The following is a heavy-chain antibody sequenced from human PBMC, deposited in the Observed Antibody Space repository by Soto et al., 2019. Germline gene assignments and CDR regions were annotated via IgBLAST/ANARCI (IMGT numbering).Heavy chain of an antibody. CDR2: ISYDGSNK. Sequence: QVQLVESGGGVVQPGRSLRLSCAASGFTFSSYGMHWVRQAPGKGLEWVAVISYDGSNKYYADSVKGRFTISRDNSKNTLYLQMNSLRAEDTAVYYCAKERSMVRGVYYYYGMDVWGQGTTVTVSS. J-gene: IGHJ6*02. V-gene: IGHV3-30*18. D-gene: IGHD3-10*01. CDR3: AKERSMVRGVYYYYGMDV. CDR1: GFTFSSYG.